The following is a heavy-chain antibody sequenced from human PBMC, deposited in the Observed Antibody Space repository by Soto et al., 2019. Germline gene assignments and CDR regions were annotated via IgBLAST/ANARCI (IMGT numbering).Heavy chain of an antibody. CDR1: GYTFTGYY. CDR3: ARGRIVGDTTTRFDY. V-gene: IGHV1-2*04. CDR2: INPNSGGT. Sequence: VASVKVSCKASGYTFTGYYMHWVRQAPGQGLEWMGWINPNSGGTNYAQKFQGWVTMTRDTSISTAYMELSRLRSDDTAVYYCARGRIVGDTTTRFDYWGQGILVNVS. J-gene: IGHJ4*02. D-gene: IGHD1-26*01.